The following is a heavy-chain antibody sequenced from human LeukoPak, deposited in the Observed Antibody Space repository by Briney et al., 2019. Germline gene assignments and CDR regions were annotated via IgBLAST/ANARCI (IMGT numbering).Heavy chain of an antibody. J-gene: IGHJ6*03. CDR1: GYTFTSYG. V-gene: IGHV1-46*01. D-gene: IGHD2-2*01. CDR3: ARRGELVVPAAGAYYYYMDV. CDR2: INPSGGST. Sequence: AASVKVSCKASGYTFTSYGISWVRQAPGQGLEWMGIINPSGGSTSYAQKFQGRVTMTRDTSTSTVYMELSSLGSEDTAVYYCARRGELVVPAAGAYYYYMDVWGKGTTVTVSS.